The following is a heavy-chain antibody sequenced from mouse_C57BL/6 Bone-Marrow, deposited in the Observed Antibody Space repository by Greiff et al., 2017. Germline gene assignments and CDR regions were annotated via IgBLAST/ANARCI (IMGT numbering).Heavy chain of an antibody. CDR1: GFSLTSYG. J-gene: IGHJ4*01. V-gene: IGHV2-3*01. Sequence: VHLVESGPGLVAPSQSLSITCTVSGFSLTSYGVSWVRQPPGKGLEWLGVIWGDGSTNYHSALISRLSISKDNSKGQVFLKLNSLQTDDTATYYCANQGVYYDYDAFYYYVMDYWGQGTSVTVSS. D-gene: IGHD2-4*01. CDR2: IWGDGST. CDR3: ANQGVYYDYDAFYYYVMDY.